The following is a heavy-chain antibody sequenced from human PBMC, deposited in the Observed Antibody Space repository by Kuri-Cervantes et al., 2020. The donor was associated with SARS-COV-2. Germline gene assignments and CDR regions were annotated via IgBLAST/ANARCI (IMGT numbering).Heavy chain of an antibody. CDR2: IIPIFGTA. CDR1: GGTFSSYA. CDR3: ARDRGSSGWSWVYYYYGMDV. J-gene: IGHJ6*02. D-gene: IGHD6-19*01. V-gene: IGHV1-69*06. Sequence: SVKVSCKASGGTFSSYAISWVRQAPGQGLEWMGGIIPIFGTANYAQKFQGRVTITADKSTSTAYMKLSSLRSEDTAVYYCARDRGSSGWSWVYYYYGMDVWGQGTTVTVSS.